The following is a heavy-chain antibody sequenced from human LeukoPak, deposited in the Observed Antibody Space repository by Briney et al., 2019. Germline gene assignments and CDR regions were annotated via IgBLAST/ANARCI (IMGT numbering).Heavy chain of an antibody. Sequence: PGGSLRLSCAASGFTFSSYGMHWVRQAPGKGLEWVAVISYDGSNKYYADSVKGRFTISRDNSKNTLYLQMNSLRAEDTAVYYCARDWFDGDYDRFDYWGQGTLVTVSS. CDR1: GFTFSSYG. J-gene: IGHJ4*02. CDR2: ISYDGSNK. V-gene: IGHV3-30*03. CDR3: ARDWFDGDYDRFDY. D-gene: IGHD4-17*01.